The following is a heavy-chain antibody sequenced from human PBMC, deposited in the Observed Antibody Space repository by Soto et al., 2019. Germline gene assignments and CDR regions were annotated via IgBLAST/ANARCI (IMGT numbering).Heavy chain of an antibody. D-gene: IGHD6-19*01. CDR2: IRGSGGST. Sequence: GGSLRLSCAASGFTFSSYAMSWVRQAPGKGLEWVSAIRGSGGSTYYADSVKGRFTISRDNSKNTLYLQMNSLRAEDTAVYYCAKSCSGWYDAFDIWGQGTMVTVSS. CDR1: GFTFSSYA. V-gene: IGHV3-23*01. J-gene: IGHJ3*02. CDR3: AKSCSGWYDAFDI.